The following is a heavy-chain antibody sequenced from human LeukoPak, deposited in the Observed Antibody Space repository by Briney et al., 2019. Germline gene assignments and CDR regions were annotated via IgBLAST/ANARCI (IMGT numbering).Heavy chain of an antibody. V-gene: IGHV4-39*01. D-gene: IGHD2-15*01. CDR1: GGSISSSSYY. CDR3: ASLKTLGYCSGGSCYHYYYGMDV. CDR2: IYYSGGT. Sequence: SETLSLTCTVSGGSISSSSYYWGWIRQPPGKGLEWIGSIYYSGGTYYNPSLKSRVTISVDTSKNQFSLKLSSVTAADTAVYYCASLKTLGYCSGGSCYHYYYGMDVWGQGTTVTVSS. J-gene: IGHJ6*02.